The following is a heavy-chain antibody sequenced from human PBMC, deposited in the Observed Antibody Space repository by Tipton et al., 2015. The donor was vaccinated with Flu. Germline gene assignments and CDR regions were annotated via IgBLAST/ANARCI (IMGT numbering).Heavy chain of an antibody. Sequence: SLRLSCAASGFTFSNYEMHWVRQAPGKGLEWVSFISPSGSTIYYADSVKGRFTISRDNARNSLYLQMNSLRAEDTAVYYCAREKLPDYSNPDTAMVTGYYGLDVWGQGTTVTVSS. V-gene: IGHV3-48*03. CDR3: AREKLPDYSNPDTAMVTGYYGLDV. D-gene: IGHD5-18*01. CDR2: ISPSGSTI. J-gene: IGHJ6*02. CDR1: GFTFSNYE.